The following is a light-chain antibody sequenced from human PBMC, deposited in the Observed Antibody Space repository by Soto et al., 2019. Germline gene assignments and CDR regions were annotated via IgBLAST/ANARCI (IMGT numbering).Light chain of an antibody. J-gene: IGKJ4*01. Sequence: DIVMTQSPDSLAVSLGERAIVNCKSSQSVLYRLNNKNYLAWFQQRSGQPPKLLIYWASTRESGVPDRFSGSGSGTDFTLTISSLQAEDVAVYYCQQYYSAPLTFGGGTKVEI. V-gene: IGKV4-1*01. CDR1: QSVLYRLNNKNY. CDR2: WAS. CDR3: QQYYSAPLT.